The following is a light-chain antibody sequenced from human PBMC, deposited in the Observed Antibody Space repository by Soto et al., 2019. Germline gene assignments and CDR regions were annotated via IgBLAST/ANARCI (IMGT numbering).Light chain of an antibody. CDR1: QSVDGY. V-gene: IGKV3-15*01. J-gene: IGKJ1*01. CDR3: QQYNNWPPGT. Sequence: EVVMTHSPGTLSVSLWEIATLSCRASQSVDGYLAWYQQKPGQAPRLLIYGASTRATGVTARFRGGGSGTEFTLTISSLQSEDSAVYYCQQYNNWPPGTFGQGTKVDIK. CDR2: GAS.